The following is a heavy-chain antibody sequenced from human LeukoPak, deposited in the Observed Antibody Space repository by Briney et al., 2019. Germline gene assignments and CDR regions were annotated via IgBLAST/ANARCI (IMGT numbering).Heavy chain of an antibody. Sequence: SVKVSCKASGGTFSSYAISWVRQAPGQGLEWMGGIIPIFGTAHYAQKFQGRVTITTDESTSTAYRELSSLRSEDTAMYYCARAANVGIAVAGGPKYYFDYWGQGTLVTVSS. V-gene: IGHV1-69*05. D-gene: IGHD6-19*01. J-gene: IGHJ4*02. CDR3: ARAANVGIAVAGGPKYYFDY. CDR2: IIPIFGTA. CDR1: GGTFSSYA.